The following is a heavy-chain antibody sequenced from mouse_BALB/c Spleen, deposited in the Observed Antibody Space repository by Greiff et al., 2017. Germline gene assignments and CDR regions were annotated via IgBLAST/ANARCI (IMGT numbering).Heavy chain of an antibody. Sequence: QVQLQQSGAELAKPGASVKMSCKASGYTFTSYWMHWVKQRPGQGLEWIGWIYPGDGSTKYNEKFKGKATLTADKSSSTAYMQLSSLTSENSAVYFCARNDLDVWGAGTTVTVSS. V-gene: IGHV1S56*01. J-gene: IGHJ1*01. CDR1: GYTFTSYW. CDR3: ARNDLDV. CDR2: IYPGDGST.